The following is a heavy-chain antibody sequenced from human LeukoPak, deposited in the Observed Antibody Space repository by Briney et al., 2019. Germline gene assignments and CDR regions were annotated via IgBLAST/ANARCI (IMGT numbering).Heavy chain of an antibody. Sequence: GGSLRLSCAASGFTFSNYAMHWVRQAPGKGLEWVAVISYDGLNKYYADSVKGRFTISRDNSKSTLYLQMNSLRAEDTAVYYCARAMATIGRGAFDIWGQGTIVTVSS. J-gene: IGHJ3*02. V-gene: IGHV3-30-3*01. D-gene: IGHD5-24*01. CDR3: ARAMATIGRGAFDI. CDR1: GFTFSNYA. CDR2: ISYDGLNK.